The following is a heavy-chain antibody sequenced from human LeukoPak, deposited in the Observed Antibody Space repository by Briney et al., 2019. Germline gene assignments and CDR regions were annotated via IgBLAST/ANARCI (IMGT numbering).Heavy chain of an antibody. CDR1: GGSISSGHDY. CDR3: AREGATGSYYFDY. J-gene: IGHJ4*02. CDR2: IYYSGST. V-gene: IGHV4-31*03. Sequence: TPSETLSLTCTVSGGSISSGHDYWSWIRQHPGKGLEWIGYIYYSGSTYYNPSLKSRVTISIDTSENQFSLKLSPVTAADTAVYYCAREGATGSYYFDYWGQGTLVTVSS. D-gene: IGHD1-26*01.